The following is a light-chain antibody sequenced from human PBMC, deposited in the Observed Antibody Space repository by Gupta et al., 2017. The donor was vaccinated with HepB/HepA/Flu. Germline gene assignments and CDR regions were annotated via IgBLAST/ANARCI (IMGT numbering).Light chain of an antibody. Sequence: QSVLTQPPSASGTPGQRVTISCSGSISNIGSNTVNWYQPLPGTAPKLLIYENNQRPSGVPDRISGSKSGTSAALAISGLQSEDEADYYWGAWADRLNVDVFGTGTKVTVL. CDR1: ISNIGSNT. J-gene: IGLJ1*01. CDR2: ENN. CDR3: GAWADRLNVDV. V-gene: IGLV1-44*01.